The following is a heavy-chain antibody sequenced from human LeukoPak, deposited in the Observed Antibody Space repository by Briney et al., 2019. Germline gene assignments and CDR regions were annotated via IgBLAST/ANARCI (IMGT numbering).Heavy chain of an antibody. D-gene: IGHD1-26*01. CDR3: ARVGATYHFDY. Sequence: GRSLRLSCAASGFTFSSYWMSWVRQAPGKGLEWVANIKQDGSEKYYVDSVKGRFTISRDNAKNSLYLQMNSLRAEDTAMYYCARVGATYHFDYWGQGTLVTVSS. J-gene: IGHJ4*02. V-gene: IGHV3-7*03. CDR1: GFTFSSYW. CDR2: IKQDGSEK.